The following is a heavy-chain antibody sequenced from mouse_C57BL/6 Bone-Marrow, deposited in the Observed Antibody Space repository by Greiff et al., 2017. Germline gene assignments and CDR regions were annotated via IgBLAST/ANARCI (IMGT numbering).Heavy chain of an antibody. Sequence: EVQLVESGAELVRPGASVKLSCTASGFNIKDDYMHWVKQRPETGLEWIGWIDPENGDTEYASKFQGKATITVDTSSKTAYLQLRRLTSEDTDVYYCTRIAYWGQGTLVTVSA. CDR2: IDPENGDT. CDR3: TRIAY. J-gene: IGHJ3*01. V-gene: IGHV14-4*01. CDR1: GFNIKDDY.